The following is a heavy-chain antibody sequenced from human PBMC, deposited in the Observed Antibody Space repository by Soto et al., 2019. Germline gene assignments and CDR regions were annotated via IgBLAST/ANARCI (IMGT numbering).Heavy chain of an antibody. CDR3: ARQNYDYIWGSYRYNYFDY. CDR2: IYYSGST. D-gene: IGHD3-16*02. Sequence: SETLSLTCTVSGGSISSYYWSWIRQPPGKGLEWIGYIYYSGSTNYNPSLKSRVTISVDTSKNQFSLKLSSVTAADTAVYYCARQNYDYIWGSYRYNYFDYWGQATLVTVSS. CDR1: GGSISSYY. J-gene: IGHJ4*02. V-gene: IGHV4-59*08.